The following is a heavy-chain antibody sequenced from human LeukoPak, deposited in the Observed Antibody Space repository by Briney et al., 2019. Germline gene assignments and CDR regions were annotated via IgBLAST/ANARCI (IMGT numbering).Heavy chain of an antibody. D-gene: IGHD3-10*01. CDR1: GYTFTSYD. Sequence: GASVKVSCKASGYTFTSYDINWVRQATGQGLEWMGWMHPNSGNTGYAQKFQGRVTMTRNTSISTAYMELSSLRSEDTAVYYCARVLRYYYGSGSLLYYFDYWGQGTLVTVSS. CDR2: MHPNSGNT. CDR3: ARVLRYYYGSGSLLYYFDY. J-gene: IGHJ4*02. V-gene: IGHV1-8*01.